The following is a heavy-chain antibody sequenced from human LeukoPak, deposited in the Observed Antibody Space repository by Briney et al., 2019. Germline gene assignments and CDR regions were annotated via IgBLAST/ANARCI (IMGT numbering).Heavy chain of an antibody. J-gene: IGHJ4*02. Sequence: GGSLRLSCAASGFTFSSYWMSRVRQAPGKGLEWVANIKQDGSEKYYVDSVKGRFTISRDNAKNSLYLQMNSLRAEDTAVYYCARARQGGSYYWDYWGQGTLVTVSS. CDR2: IKQDGSEK. CDR3: ARARQGGSYYWDY. V-gene: IGHV3-7*01. CDR1: GFTFSSYW. D-gene: IGHD1-26*01.